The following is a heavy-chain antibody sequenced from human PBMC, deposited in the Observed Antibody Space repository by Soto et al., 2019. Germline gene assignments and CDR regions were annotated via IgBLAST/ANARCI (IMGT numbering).Heavy chain of an antibody. CDR1: GYTFTSYY. D-gene: IGHD2-8*01. CDR3: ARPPYPGCINAVCYPLDY. V-gene: IGHV1-46*01. J-gene: IGHJ4*02. Sequence: QVQLVQSGAEVKKPGASVKISCKASGYTFTSYYMHWVRQYPGQGLEWMGRINPSGGSTNYAQKLKGRVAMTRDRSTSTVYMELNSLRSEDTGVYYCARPPYPGCINAVCYPLDYWGQGTLVTVSS. CDR2: INPSGGST.